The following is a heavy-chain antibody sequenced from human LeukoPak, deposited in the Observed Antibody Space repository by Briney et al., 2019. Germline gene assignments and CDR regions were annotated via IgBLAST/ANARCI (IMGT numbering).Heavy chain of an antibody. Sequence: GGSLRLSCAASGFTVSSNYMSWVRQAPGKGLEWVSVVYSGGSTYYADSVKGRFTISRDNSKNTLYLQMNSLRAEDTAVYYCASEYYYDSSGYYLESGAFDIWGQGTMVTVPS. CDR3: ASEYYYDSSGYYLESGAFDI. CDR2: VYSGGST. V-gene: IGHV3-66*01. J-gene: IGHJ3*02. D-gene: IGHD3-22*01. CDR1: GFTVSSNY.